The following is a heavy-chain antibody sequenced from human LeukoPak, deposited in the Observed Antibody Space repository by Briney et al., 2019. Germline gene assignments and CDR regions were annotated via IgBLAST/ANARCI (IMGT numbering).Heavy chain of an antibody. CDR2: ISRYNGNT. D-gene: IGHD4-17*01. Sequence: ASVKVSCKASGYSFTNYLISWVRQAPGQGLEWVGWISRYNGNTNYAQKFQGRVTMTTDTSTSTAYMQLSSLRSDDTAVYYCAREGELNTVTPIFDSWGQGTLVTVSS. CDR1: GYSFTNYL. V-gene: IGHV1-18*01. J-gene: IGHJ4*02. CDR3: AREGELNTVTPIFDS.